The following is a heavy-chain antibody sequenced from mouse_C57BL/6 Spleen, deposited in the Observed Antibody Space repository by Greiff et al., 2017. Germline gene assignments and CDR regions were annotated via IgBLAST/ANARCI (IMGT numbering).Heavy chain of an antibody. CDR1: GYTFTSYG. CDR2: IYPRSGNT. V-gene: IGHV1-81*01. J-gene: IGHJ2*01. Sequence: VQLQQSGAELARPGASVKLSCKASGYTFTSYGISWVKQRTGQGLEWIGEIYPRSGNTYYNEKFKGKATLTADKSSSTAYMELRSLTSEDSAVYFCARREDGGFDYWGQGTTLTVSS. CDR3: ARREDGGFDY.